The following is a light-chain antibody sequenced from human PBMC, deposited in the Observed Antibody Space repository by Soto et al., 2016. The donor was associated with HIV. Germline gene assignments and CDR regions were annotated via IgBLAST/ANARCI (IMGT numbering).Light chain of an antibody. Sequence: SYVLTQPPSVSVAPGKTARITCGGNNIGTKSVHWYQQRPGQAPVLVVYDDRDRPSGIPERFSGSNSGNTATLTISRVEAGDEADYYCQVWDSSSDLLYVFGTGTKVTVL. CDR3: QVWDSSSDLLYV. V-gene: IGLV3-21*03. CDR1: NIGTKS. CDR2: DDR. J-gene: IGLJ1*01.